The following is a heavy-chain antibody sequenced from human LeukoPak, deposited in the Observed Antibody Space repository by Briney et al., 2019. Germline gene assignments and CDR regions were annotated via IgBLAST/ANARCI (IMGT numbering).Heavy chain of an antibody. D-gene: IGHD4-17*01. CDR1: GYTFTSYD. J-gene: IGHJ3*02. V-gene: IGHV7-4-1*02. CDR3: ARDLTTVTWDAFDI. Sequence: GASVKVSCKASGYTFTSYDINWVRQVTGQGLEWMGWINTNTGNPTYAQGFTGRFVFSLDTSVSTAYLQISSLKAEDTAVYYCARDLTTVTWDAFDIWGQGTMVTVSS. CDR2: INTNTGNP.